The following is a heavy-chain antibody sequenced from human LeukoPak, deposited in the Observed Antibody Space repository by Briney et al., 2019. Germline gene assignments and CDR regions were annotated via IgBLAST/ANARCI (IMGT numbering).Heavy chain of an antibody. Sequence: PSETLSLTCTVSGGSISSYYWSWIRQPPGKGLEWVGYIYYSGSSNYNPSLKSRVTISVDTSKNQFPLKLSSVTAADTAVYYWARTTYYYDRSGYSYYFDYWGQGTLVTVSS. CDR2: IYYSGSS. CDR3: ARTTYYYDRSGYSYYFDY. D-gene: IGHD3-22*01. V-gene: IGHV4-59*01. CDR1: GGSISSYY. J-gene: IGHJ4*02.